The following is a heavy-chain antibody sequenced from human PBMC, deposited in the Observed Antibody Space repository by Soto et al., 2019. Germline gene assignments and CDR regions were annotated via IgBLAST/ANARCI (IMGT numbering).Heavy chain of an antibody. J-gene: IGHJ4*02. V-gene: IGHV3-23*01. Sequence: PGGSLRLSCAASEFTFSNYAMSWVRQAPGKGLEWVSSISDNGGTTYYADSVKGRFTISRDNSKNTLYLQMNSLRAEDTAVYYCAKGRSGYDLGNYFDYWGQGTLVTVSS. CDR3: AKGRSGYDLGNYFDY. CDR2: ISDNGGTT. D-gene: IGHD5-12*01. CDR1: EFTFSNYA.